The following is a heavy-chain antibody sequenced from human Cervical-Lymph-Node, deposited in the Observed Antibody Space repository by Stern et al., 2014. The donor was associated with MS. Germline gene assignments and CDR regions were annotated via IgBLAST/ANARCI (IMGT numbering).Heavy chain of an antibody. CDR3: ARVSYDFWSGYYVFDY. CDR1: GGSISSGGYY. CDR2: IYYSVST. J-gene: IGHJ4*02. V-gene: IGHV4-31*03. Sequence: QLQESGPGLVKPSQTLSLTCTFSGGSISSGGYYWSWIRQHPVKGLEWVGFIYYSVSTYYNPSLKSRVTISVYQSQTQFSLKLSSVTAADTAVYYCARVSYDFWSGYYVFDYWGQGTLVTVSS. D-gene: IGHD3-3*01.